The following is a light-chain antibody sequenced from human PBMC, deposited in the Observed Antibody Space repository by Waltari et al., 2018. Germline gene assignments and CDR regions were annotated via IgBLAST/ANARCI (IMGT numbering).Light chain of an antibody. CDR1: QSIGTY. J-gene: IGKJ1*01. V-gene: IGKV3-20*01. CDR2: HAS. Sequence: EIVLTQSPGTLSLSPGERATLSCRASQSIGTYLAWYQQKPGQAPRLLMYHASSRATGIPDRFSGSGSVTDFSLTISRLEPEDFAVYYCQNHERLPATFGQGTKVEIK. CDR3: QNHERLPAT.